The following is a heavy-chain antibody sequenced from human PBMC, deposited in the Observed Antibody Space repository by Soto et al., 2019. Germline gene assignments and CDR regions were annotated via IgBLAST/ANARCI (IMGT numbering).Heavy chain of an antibody. CDR1: GFTFSSYW. D-gene: IGHD3-3*01. Sequence: EVRLVESGGGLVQPGGSLRLSCAASGFTFSSYWMHWVRQAPGKGLVWVSRINSDGSSTSYADSVKGRFTISRDNAKNTLYLQMNSLRAEDTAVYYCARRNYDFWSGYHDAFDIWGQGTMVTVSS. CDR2: INSDGSST. CDR3: ARRNYDFWSGYHDAFDI. J-gene: IGHJ3*02. V-gene: IGHV3-74*01.